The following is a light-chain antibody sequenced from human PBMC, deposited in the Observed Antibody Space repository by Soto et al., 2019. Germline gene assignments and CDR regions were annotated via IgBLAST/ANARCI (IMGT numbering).Light chain of an antibody. Sequence: YELTQPPSVSVAPGKTARITCGGNNIGSKSVHWYQQKPGQAPVLVIYYDSDRPSGIPERFSGSNSGNTATLTISRVEAGDEADYYCQVWDSSSDHPYVVFGGGTKVTVL. CDR2: YDS. CDR1: NIGSKS. CDR3: QVWDSSSDHPYVV. V-gene: IGLV3-21*04. J-gene: IGLJ2*01.